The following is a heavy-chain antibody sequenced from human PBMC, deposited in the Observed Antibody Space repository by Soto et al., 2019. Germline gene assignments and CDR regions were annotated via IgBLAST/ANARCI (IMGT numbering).Heavy chain of an antibody. Sequence: QVQLVESGGGVVQPGRSLRLSCAASGFPFSPYTMHWVRQTPGKGLEWVAVISYDGNDKYYVDSVKGRFTISRDNSKNTLYLQMNSLRGEDTALYYCARGGGFCGADCYKGGIDYWGQGTLVTVSS. CDR1: GFPFSPYT. D-gene: IGHD2-21*02. J-gene: IGHJ4*02. V-gene: IGHV3-30-3*01. CDR2: ISYDGNDK. CDR3: ARGGGFCGADCYKGGIDY.